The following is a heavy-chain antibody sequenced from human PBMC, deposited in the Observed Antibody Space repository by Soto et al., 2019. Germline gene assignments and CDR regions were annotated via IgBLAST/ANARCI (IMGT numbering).Heavy chain of an antibody. CDR3: ARDADYGGSRGGMDV. CDR2: IYYSGST. CDR1: GGSVNNADYF. Sequence: QVRLEESGPGLVKPSETLSLICSVSGGSVNNADYFWSWIRHHPEHGLEWIGYIYYSGSTRYNPSFKTRGTLSIYTSKNQFSLRLNSVTVADTAVYFCARDADYGGSRGGMDVWGRGTTVTVSS. V-gene: IGHV4-31*03. D-gene: IGHD4-17*01. J-gene: IGHJ6*02.